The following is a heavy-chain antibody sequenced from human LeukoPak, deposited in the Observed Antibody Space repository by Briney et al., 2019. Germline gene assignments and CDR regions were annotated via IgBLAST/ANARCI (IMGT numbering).Heavy chain of an antibody. CDR1: GGSISSYY. CDR2: IYYSGST. CDR3: ARGLVVPAATDAFDI. D-gene: IGHD2-2*01. V-gene: IGHV4-59*12. Sequence: PSETLSLTCTVSGGSISSYYWSWIRQPPGKGLEWIGYIYYSGSTNYNPSLKSRVTISVDTSKNQFSLKLSSVTAADTAVYYCARGLVVPAATDAFDIWGQGTMVTVSS. J-gene: IGHJ3*02.